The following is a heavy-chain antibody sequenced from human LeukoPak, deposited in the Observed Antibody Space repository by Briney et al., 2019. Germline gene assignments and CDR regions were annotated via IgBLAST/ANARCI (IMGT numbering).Heavy chain of an antibody. J-gene: IGHJ4*02. CDR1: GFTLGSYA. D-gene: IGHD2-21*01. Sequence: GGSLRLSCAASGFTLGSYAMSWVRQAPGKGLEWGSALSGGGGSTYYSDSVEGRLLISRDNSKSTLFLQMNSLRAEDTAVYYCAKESVAWVKNLDFGFWGLGTLVTVSS. CDR2: LSGGGGST. V-gene: IGHV3-23*01. CDR3: AKESVAWVKNLDFGF.